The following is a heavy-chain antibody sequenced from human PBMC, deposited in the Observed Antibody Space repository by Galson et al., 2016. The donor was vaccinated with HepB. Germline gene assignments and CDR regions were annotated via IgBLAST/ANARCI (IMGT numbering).Heavy chain of an antibody. CDR3: ARMRDVLEFLGRPVDY. CDR2: INAPGTSK. CDR1: GFSFSTYS. Sequence: SLRLSCAASGFSFSTYSMNWVRQSPGKGLEWVSVINAPGTSKYYSKSVKGRFTVSRDNSENTLYLQMRSLRDEDTAVYCCARMRDVLEFLGRPVDYWGQGALVTVSS. V-gene: IGHV3-23*01. J-gene: IGHJ4*02. D-gene: IGHD3-3*01.